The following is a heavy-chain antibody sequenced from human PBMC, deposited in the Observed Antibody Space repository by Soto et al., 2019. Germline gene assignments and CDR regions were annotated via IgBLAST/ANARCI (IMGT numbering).Heavy chain of an antibody. CDR1: CASLSGYY. Sequence: SETLSLTCNVSCASLSGYYWSWIRQPPGKGLEWIGRIYATGTTDYNPSLKSRITMSVDMSKKQFSLTLRSVTAADTAIYYCVRDGTKNLRDRFDPWGRGILVTVSS. CDR2: IYATGTT. J-gene: IGHJ5*02. D-gene: IGHD1-1*01. V-gene: IGHV4-4*07. CDR3: VRDGTKNLRDRFDP.